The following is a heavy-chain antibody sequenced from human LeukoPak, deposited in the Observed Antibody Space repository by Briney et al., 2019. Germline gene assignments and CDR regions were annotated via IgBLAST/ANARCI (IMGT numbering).Heavy chain of an antibody. D-gene: IGHD6-19*01. Sequence: GGSLRLSCAASGFTVSSNYMSWVRQAPGKGLEWVANIKQDGSEKYYVDSVKGRFTISRDNAKNSLYLQMNSLRAEDTAVYYCASDSSGWYNPFDYWGQGTLVTVSS. CDR2: IKQDGSEK. V-gene: IGHV3-7*01. CDR3: ASDSSGWYNPFDY. CDR1: GFTVSSNY. J-gene: IGHJ4*02.